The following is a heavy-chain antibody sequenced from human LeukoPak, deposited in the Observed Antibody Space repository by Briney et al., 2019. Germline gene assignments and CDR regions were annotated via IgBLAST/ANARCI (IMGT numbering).Heavy chain of an antibody. CDR3: ARRGGSPLGAFDI. J-gene: IGHJ3*02. V-gene: IGHV4-59*01. D-gene: IGHD1-26*01. CDR1: GGSISSYY. Sequence: SETLSLTCTVSGGSISSYYWSWIRQPPGKGLEWIGYIFYSERPNYNPSLKSRVTISVDTSKNQFSLKLSSVTAADTAVYYCARRGGSPLGAFDIRGQGTMVTVS. CDR2: IFYSERP.